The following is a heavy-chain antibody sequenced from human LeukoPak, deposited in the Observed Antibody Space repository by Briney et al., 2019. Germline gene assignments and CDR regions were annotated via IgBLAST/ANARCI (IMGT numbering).Heavy chain of an antibody. CDR1: GGSFSSYY. V-gene: IGHV4-39*01. D-gene: IGHD6-13*01. Sequence: PSETLSLTCAVYGGSFSSYYWGWIRQPPGKGLEWIGSIYYSGSTYYNPSLKSRVTISVDTSKNQFSLKLSSVTAADTAVYYCASALTDSSSWYVGGWFDPWGQGTLVTVSS. CDR2: IYYSGST. J-gene: IGHJ5*02. CDR3: ASALTDSSSWYVGGWFDP.